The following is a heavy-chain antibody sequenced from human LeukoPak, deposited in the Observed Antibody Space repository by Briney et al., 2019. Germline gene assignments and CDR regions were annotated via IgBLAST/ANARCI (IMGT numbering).Heavy chain of an antibody. CDR2: IYYSGST. D-gene: IGHD2-2*01. Sequence: SETLSLTCTVSGGSISSHYWSWIRQPPGKGLEWIGYIYYSGSTNYNPSLKSRVTISVDTSKNQFSLKLSSVTAADTAVYYCARESLSTSCYDYWGQGTLVTVSS. CDR3: ARESLSTSCYDY. CDR1: GGSISSHY. J-gene: IGHJ4*02. V-gene: IGHV4-59*11.